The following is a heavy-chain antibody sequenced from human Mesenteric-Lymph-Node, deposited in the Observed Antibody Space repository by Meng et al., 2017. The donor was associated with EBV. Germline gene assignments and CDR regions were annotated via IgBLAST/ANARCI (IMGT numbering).Heavy chain of an antibody. CDR2: IYWDDDK. V-gene: IGHV2-5*02. Sequence: QTTVKQSGPTLVNPTPNLRMPWTCFRFSFNASGMGVGWFRQPPGKALEWLALIYWDDDKRYSPSLKSRLTITKDTSKNQVVLTMTNMDPVDTATYFCAHRRQSSGWSTLYNWFDPWGQGTLVTVSS. CDR3: AHRRQSSGWSTLYNWFDP. J-gene: IGHJ5*02. D-gene: IGHD6-19*01. CDR1: RFSFNASGMG.